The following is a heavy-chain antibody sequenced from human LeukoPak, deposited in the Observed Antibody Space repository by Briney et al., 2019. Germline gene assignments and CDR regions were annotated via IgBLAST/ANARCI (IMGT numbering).Heavy chain of an antibody. CDR2: IYYSGST. V-gene: IGHV4-39*01. CDR3: ASPPSSWPHKLDY. Sequence: SETLSLTCTVSGGSISSSSYYWGWIRQPPGKGLEWIGSIYYSGSTYYNPSLKSRVTISVDTSKNQFSLKLSSVTAADTAAYYCASPPSSWPHKLDYWGQGTLVTVSS. CDR1: GGSISSSSYY. J-gene: IGHJ4*02. D-gene: IGHD6-13*01.